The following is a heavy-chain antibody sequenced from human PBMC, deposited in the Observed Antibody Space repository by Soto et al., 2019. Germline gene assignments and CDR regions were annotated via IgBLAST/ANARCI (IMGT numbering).Heavy chain of an antibody. CDR2: IYSGGTT. CDR1: GFNVSTNY. J-gene: IGHJ4*02. CDR3: ARGSGSLYYFHY. D-gene: IGHD1-26*01. Sequence: LRLSCAASGFNVSTNYMTWVRQAPGKGLEWVSVIYSGGTTYYADSVKGRFIISRDNFKNTLYLQMNNLRAEDTALYYCARGSGSLYYFHYWGQGTLVTVSS. V-gene: IGHV3-53*01.